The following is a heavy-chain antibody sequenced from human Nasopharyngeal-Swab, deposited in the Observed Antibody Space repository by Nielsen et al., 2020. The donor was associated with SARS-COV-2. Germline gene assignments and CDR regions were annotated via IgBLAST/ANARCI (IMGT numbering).Heavy chain of an antibody. Sequence: SETLSLTCSVSGASISSVGYYWSWIRQHPGKGLEWIGSSHYSGSTCYTPSLKSRVTISVDPSKNQFSLELSSVTAADTAVYYCARIYCSTTSCSNFDYWGQGTLVTVSS. D-gene: IGHD2-2*01. V-gene: IGHV4-31*03. J-gene: IGHJ4*02. CDR1: GASISSVGYY. CDR2: SHYSGST. CDR3: ARIYCSTTSCSNFDY.